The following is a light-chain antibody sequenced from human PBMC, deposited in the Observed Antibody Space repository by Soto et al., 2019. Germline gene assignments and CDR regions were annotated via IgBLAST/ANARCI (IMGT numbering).Light chain of an antibody. CDR3: QQYGNSPST. CDR2: GAS. Sequence: EIVLTQSPGTLSLSPGERATLSCRASQSVSSSYFAWYQQKPGQAPRLLIYGASSRVTGMPDRFSGSGSGTDVTLTISRLESEEFALYYCQQYGNSPSTFGQGTKVEIQ. V-gene: IGKV3-20*01. J-gene: IGKJ1*01. CDR1: QSVSSSY.